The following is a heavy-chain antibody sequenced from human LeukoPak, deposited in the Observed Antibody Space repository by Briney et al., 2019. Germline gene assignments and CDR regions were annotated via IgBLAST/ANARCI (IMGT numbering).Heavy chain of an antibody. CDR1: GASISSSSYY. CDR3: ARRPPLVYGGKGHWYFDL. Sequence: SETLSLTCTVSGASISSSSYYWGWIRQPPGKGLEWIGSIYYSGSTYYNPSLKSRVTISVDTSKNQFSLKLSSVTAADTAVYYCARRPPLVYGGKGHWYFDLWGRGTLVTVSS. V-gene: IGHV4-39*01. D-gene: IGHD4-23*01. J-gene: IGHJ2*01. CDR2: IYYSGST.